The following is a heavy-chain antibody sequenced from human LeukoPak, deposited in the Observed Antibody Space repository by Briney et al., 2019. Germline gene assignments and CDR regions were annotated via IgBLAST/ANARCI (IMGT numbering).Heavy chain of an antibody. J-gene: IGHJ4*02. CDR2: IRSKANSYAT. CDR3: TRIIAVAGTVYFDY. D-gene: IGHD6-19*01. Sequence: GGSLRLSCAASGFTFSGSAMHWVRQASGKGLEWVGRIRSKANSYATAYAASVKGRFIISRDDSKNTAYLQMNSLKTEDTAVYYCTRIIAVAGTVYFDYWGQGTLVTVSS. CDR1: GFTFSGSA. V-gene: IGHV3-73*01.